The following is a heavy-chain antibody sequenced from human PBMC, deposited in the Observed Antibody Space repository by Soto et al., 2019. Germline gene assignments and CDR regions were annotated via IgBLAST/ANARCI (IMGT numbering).Heavy chain of an antibody. CDR2: ISGSDDST. CDR1: GPTFSTSA. D-gene: IGHD5-18*01. J-gene: IGHJ4*02. Sequence: EVQLLESGGGLVQPGGSLRLSCAASGPTFSTSAMAWVRQAPGKGLEWVSTISGSDDSTYYADSVKGRVTISRGNSKNTVFRQMNGLRAEDTAVYYCARHGYSYGHWVIDYWGQGTLVSVSS. CDR3: ARHGYSYGHWVIDY. V-gene: IGHV3-23*01.